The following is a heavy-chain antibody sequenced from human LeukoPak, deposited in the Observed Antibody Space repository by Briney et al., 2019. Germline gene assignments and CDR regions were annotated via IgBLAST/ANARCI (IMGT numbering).Heavy chain of an antibody. D-gene: IGHD4-17*01. J-gene: IGHJ4*02. CDR2: IYGGSSA. CDR3: ARMSSVGDFPDY. Sequence: PGGSLRLSCVASGFTVSSNYMGWVRQAPGKGLEWVSIIYGGSSASYADSVKGRFSISRDNSKNTVYLQMNSLRGDDTAVYYCARMSSVGDFPDYWGQGTLVTVSS. V-gene: IGHV3-66*01. CDR1: GFTVSSNY.